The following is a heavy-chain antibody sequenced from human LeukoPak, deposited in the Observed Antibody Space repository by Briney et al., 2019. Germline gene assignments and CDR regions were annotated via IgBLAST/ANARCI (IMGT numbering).Heavy chain of an antibody. V-gene: IGHV3-30-3*01. CDR2: ISYDGSNK. CDR3: ARVAVVVAATQYYFDY. CDR1: GFTFSSYA. D-gene: IGHD2-15*01. Sequence: GSLRLSCAASGFTFSSYAMHWVRQAPGKGLEWVAVISYDGSNKYYADSVKGRFTISRDNSKNTLYLQMNSLRAEDTAVYYCARVAVVVAATQYYFDYWGQGTLVTVSS. J-gene: IGHJ4*02.